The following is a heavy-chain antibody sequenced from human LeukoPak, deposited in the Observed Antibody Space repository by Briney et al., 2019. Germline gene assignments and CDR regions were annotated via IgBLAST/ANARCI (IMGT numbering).Heavy chain of an antibody. CDR3: AELGITMIGGV. CDR2: ISGTGGST. V-gene: IGHV3-23*01. D-gene: IGHD3-10*02. Sequence: GGSLRLSCAASGFTFSSYGMSWVRQAPGKGLEWVSGISGTGGSTYYADSVKGRFTISRDNAKNSLYLQMNSLRAEDTAVYYCAELGITMIGGVWGKGTTVTISS. CDR1: GFTFSSYG. J-gene: IGHJ6*04.